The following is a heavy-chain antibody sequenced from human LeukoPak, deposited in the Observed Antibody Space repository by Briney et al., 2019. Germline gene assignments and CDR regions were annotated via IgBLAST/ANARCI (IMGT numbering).Heavy chain of an antibody. CDR1: GFTVSSNY. CDR2: IYSGGST. J-gene: IGHJ4*02. CDR3: ARDDGSGSYNLDY. Sequence: GGSLRLSCAASGFTVSSNYMNWVRQAPGKGLEWVSVIYSGGSTYYADSVKGRFTISRANSKNTLYLQMNSLRAEDTAVYYCARDDGSGSYNLDYWGQGTLVTVSS. D-gene: IGHD3-10*01. V-gene: IGHV3-66*01.